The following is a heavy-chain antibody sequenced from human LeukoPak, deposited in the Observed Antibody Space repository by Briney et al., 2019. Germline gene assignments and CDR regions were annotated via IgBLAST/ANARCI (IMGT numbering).Heavy chain of an antibody. CDR3: ARDSAVAGHNWFDP. Sequence: GGSLRLSCAASGFSFSVYWMHWVRQAPGKGPVWVSRIKTDGSITDYADFVKGRFTISRDNAKNTLYLQMNSLRAEDTAVYYCARDSAVAGHNWFDPWGQGTLVTVSS. V-gene: IGHV3-74*01. CDR1: GFSFSVYW. D-gene: IGHD6-19*01. J-gene: IGHJ5*02. CDR2: IKTDGSIT.